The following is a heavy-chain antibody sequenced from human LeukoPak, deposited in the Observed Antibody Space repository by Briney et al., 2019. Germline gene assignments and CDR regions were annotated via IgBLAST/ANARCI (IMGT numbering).Heavy chain of an antibody. J-gene: IGHJ4*02. CDR3: ARDPEGHGYYFDY. CDR1: GGSTSNYF. V-gene: IGHV4-4*07. Sequence: SETLSLTCTVSGGSTSNYFCTWLRQSAGKGLEWIGRIHTSGSTNYNPSLRSRVSMSVDTSKNQFSLKLSSVTAADTAVYYCARDPEGHGYYFDYWGQGALVTVSS. D-gene: IGHD3-3*01. CDR2: IHTSGST.